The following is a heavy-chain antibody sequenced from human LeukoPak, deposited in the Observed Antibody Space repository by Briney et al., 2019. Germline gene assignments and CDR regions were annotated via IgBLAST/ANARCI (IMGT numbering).Heavy chain of an antibody. Sequence: GGSLRLSCAASGFTFSSCSMSWVRQAPGKGLEWVSGITATGSRTYYADSVKGRFTISRDSSKNTLYLQLNSLGVDDTAVYYCATSMGGGNIDYWGQGTLVTVSS. J-gene: IGHJ4*02. CDR3: ATSMGGGNIDY. V-gene: IGHV3-23*01. D-gene: IGHD3-16*01. CDR1: GFTFSSCS. CDR2: ITATGSRT.